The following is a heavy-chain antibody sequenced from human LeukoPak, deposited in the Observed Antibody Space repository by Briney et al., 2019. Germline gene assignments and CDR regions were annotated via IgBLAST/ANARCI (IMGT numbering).Heavy chain of an antibody. J-gene: IGHJ4*02. D-gene: IGHD3-10*01. CDR3: ARDPAYGSGSYYNPVDYFDY. V-gene: IGHV1-69*01. CDR1: GGTFSSYA. CDR2: IIPIFGTA. Sequence: SVKVSCKASGGTFSSYAISWVRQAPGQGLEWMGGIIPIFGTANYAQKFQGRVTITADESTSTAYMELSSLRSEDTAVYYCARDPAYGSGSYYNPVDYFDYWGQGTLVTVSS.